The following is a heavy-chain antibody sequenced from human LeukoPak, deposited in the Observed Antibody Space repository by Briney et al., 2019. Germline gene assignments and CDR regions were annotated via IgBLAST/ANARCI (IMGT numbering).Heavy chain of an antibody. Sequence: ASVKVSCKASGCTFTSYYMHWVRQAPGQGLEWMGIINPSGGSTSYAQKFQGRVTMTRDTSTSTVYMELSSLRSEDTAVYYCARDIWLLGRDGYNYSDYWGQGTLVTVSS. CDR2: INPSGGST. V-gene: IGHV1-46*03. CDR1: GCTFTSYY. CDR3: ARDIWLLGRDGYNYSDY. J-gene: IGHJ4*02. D-gene: IGHD5-24*01.